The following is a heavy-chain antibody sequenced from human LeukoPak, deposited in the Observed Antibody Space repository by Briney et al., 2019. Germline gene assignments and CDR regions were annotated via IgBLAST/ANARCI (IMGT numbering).Heavy chain of an antibody. V-gene: IGHV1-2*02. J-gene: IGHJ3*02. CDR1: GYTFTGYF. Sequence: GASVKVSCKASGYTFTGYFMHWVRQAPGQGLEWMGWLNPNSGGTNYAQNFQGRVTMTRDTCISTAYMELSRLRSDDTAVYYCATGPLAAGHAFDIWGQGTMVTVSS. CDR2: LNPNSGGT. D-gene: IGHD6-13*01. CDR3: ATGPLAAGHAFDI.